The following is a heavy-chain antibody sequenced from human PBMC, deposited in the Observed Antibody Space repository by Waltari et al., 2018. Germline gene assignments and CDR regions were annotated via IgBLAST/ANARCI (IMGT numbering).Heavy chain of an antibody. CDR2: MYFSGTK. V-gene: IGHV4-59*11. J-gene: IGHJ3*02. Sequence: VQLQESGPGLVKPSETPSLRCNVSGDSIRSHFWSWIRQAPGKGLEWIGHMYFSGTKDYNPSLKSRVAISIDTSKNHFSLNLRSVTAADTAIYYCARLPRGSVIIGAFDIWGQGTQVTVSS. D-gene: IGHD3-22*01. CDR1: GDSIRSHF. CDR3: ARLPRGSVIIGAFDI.